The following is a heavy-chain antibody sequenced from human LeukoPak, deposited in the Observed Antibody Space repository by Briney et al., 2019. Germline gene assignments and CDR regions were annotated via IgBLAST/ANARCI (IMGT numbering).Heavy chain of an antibody. D-gene: IGHD3-3*01. CDR1: GYSISSGYY. J-gene: IGHJ4*02. CDR3: ARQGVLRFLEWLSDFDY. V-gene: IGHV4-38-2*01. CDR2: IYHSGST. Sequence: SETLSLTCAVSGYSISSGYYWGCIRQPPGKGLEWIGSIYHSGSTYYNPSVKSRVTISVDTSKNQFSLKLSSVTAADTAVYYCARQGVLRFLEWLSDFDYWGQGTLVTVSS.